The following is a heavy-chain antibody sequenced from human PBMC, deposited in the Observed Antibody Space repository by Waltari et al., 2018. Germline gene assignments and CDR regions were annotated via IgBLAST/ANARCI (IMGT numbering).Heavy chain of an antibody. Sequence: EVQLVESGGDLVQPGGSLRLSCAASGFTFSNYNMNCVRQAPGKGLEWVSYISSSTITIYYADSVEGRFTISRDNAKNSLYLQMNSLRAEDTAVYYCAREFGNYVDYWGQGTLVTVSS. CDR3: AREFGNYVDY. D-gene: IGHD3-10*01. CDR1: GFTFSNYN. CDR2: ISSSTITI. J-gene: IGHJ4*02. V-gene: IGHV3-48*04.